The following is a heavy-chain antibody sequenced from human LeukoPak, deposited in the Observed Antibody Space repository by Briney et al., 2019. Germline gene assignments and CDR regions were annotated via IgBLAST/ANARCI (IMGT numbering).Heavy chain of an antibody. CDR3: ARDMPGYYDFWSGYYASYPPGFDY. CDR1: GYTFTGYY. D-gene: IGHD3-3*01. CDR2: ISAYNGNT. V-gene: IGHV1-18*04. Sequence: AASVKASCKASGYTFTGYYMHWVRQAPGQGLEWMGWISAYNGNTNYAQKLQGRVTMTTDTSTSTAYMELRSLRSDDTAVYYCARDMPGYYDFWSGYYASYPPGFDYWGQGTLVTVSS. J-gene: IGHJ4*02.